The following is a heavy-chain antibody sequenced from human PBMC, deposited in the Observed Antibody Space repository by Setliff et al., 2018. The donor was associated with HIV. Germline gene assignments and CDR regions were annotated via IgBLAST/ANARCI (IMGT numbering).Heavy chain of an antibody. Sequence: PGGSLRLSCVASGLPFYNYWMTWLRRAPGKGLEWVSVIYRDGATYYADSVKGRFTISRDNSRNTLFLQMNNLRPEDTATYYCVRDPIEGSPDYFDYWGQGALVTVSS. V-gene: IGHV3-53*05. J-gene: IGHJ4*02. CDR2: IYRDGAT. CDR3: VRDPIEGSPDYFDY. CDR1: GLPFYNYW. D-gene: IGHD1-26*01.